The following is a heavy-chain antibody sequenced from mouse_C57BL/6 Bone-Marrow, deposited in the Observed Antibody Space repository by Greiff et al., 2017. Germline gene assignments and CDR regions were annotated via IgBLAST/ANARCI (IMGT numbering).Heavy chain of an antibody. Sequence: EVQLVESGGDLVKPGGSLKLSCAASGFTFSSYGMSWVRQTPDQRLEWVATICSGGSYTYYPDSVKGRVTIARDNAKNTLYLQMSSLKSEDTAMYYCARRYYGRGDYWGQGTTLTVSA. CDR1: GFTFSSYG. D-gene: IGHD1-1*01. CDR3: ARRYYGRGDY. J-gene: IGHJ2*01. V-gene: IGHV5-6*01. CDR2: ICSGGSYT.